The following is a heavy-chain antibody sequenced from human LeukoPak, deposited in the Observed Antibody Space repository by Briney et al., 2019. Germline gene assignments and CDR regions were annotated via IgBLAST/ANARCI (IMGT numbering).Heavy chain of an antibody. CDR2: IYHSGST. CDR1: GGSISSGGYS. D-gene: IGHD3-3*01. Sequence: SQTLSLTCAVSGGSISSGGYSWSWIRQPPGKGLEWIGYIYHSGSTYYNPSLKSRVTISVDRSKNQFSLKLSSVTAADTAVYYCQSRFLEWLLDYWGQGTLVTVSS. CDR3: QSRFLEWLLDY. J-gene: IGHJ4*02. V-gene: IGHV4-30-2*01.